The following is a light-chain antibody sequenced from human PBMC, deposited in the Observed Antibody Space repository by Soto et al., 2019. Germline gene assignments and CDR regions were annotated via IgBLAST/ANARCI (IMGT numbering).Light chain of an antibody. CDR1: QGISSL. J-gene: IGKJ4*01. V-gene: IGKV3-20*01. CDR2: AAS. Sequence: EIVLTQSPATLSVSPGERATLSWRASQGISSLLAWYQQQPGQAPRLLIYAASTRATGIPDRFSGSGSGTDFTLTISRLEPEDFAVYYCQQYGSSLLTFGGGTKVDIK. CDR3: QQYGSSLLT.